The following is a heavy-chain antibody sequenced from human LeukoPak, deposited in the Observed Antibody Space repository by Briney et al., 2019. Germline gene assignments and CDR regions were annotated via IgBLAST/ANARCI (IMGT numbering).Heavy chain of an antibody. CDR2: IYYSGST. CDR1: GGSISSSSYY. D-gene: IGHD3-22*01. J-gene: IGHJ4*02. Sequence: SETLSLTCTISGGSISSSSYYWGWIRQPPGKGLEWIGSIYYSGSTYYNPSLKSRVTISVDTSKNQFSLRLSSVTAADTAVYYCARDRYYYDSSGYSLFDYWGQGTLVTVSS. V-gene: IGHV4-39*02. CDR3: ARDRYYYDSSGYSLFDY.